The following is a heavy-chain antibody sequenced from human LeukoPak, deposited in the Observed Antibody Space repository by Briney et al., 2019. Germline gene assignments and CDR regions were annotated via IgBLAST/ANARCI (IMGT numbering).Heavy chain of an antibody. V-gene: IGHV4-61*02. D-gene: IGHD3-22*01. J-gene: IGHJ5*02. CDR3: ARDGISMIA. Sequence: SQTLSLTCTVSGGSISSGSYYWSWIRQPAGKGLEWIGRIYTSGSTNYNPSLKSRVTISRDTSKNQFSLKLSSVTAADTAVYYCARDGISMIAWGQGNLVTVSS. CDR2: IYTSGST. CDR1: GGSISSGSYY.